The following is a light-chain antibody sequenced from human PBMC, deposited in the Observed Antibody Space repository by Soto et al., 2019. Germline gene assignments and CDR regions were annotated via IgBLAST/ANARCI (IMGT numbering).Light chain of an antibody. Sequence: DIVLTQSPGTLSLSPGERVTLSCRASQSVDSRYLAWYQQKPGQAPRLLIYAVSSRATGIPDMFSVSGSGTDFTLTISRLEPEDFAEYYCQQYGNSPRYSFVQGTKLEIK. V-gene: IGKV3-20*01. CDR2: AVS. CDR1: QSVDSRY. CDR3: QQYGNSPRYS. J-gene: IGKJ2*03.